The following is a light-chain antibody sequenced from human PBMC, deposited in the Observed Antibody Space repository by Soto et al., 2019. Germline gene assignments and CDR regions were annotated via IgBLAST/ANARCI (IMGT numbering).Light chain of an antibody. V-gene: IGKV1-5*03. CDR3: QQYNSYSGYT. J-gene: IGKJ2*01. CDR1: QSISSW. Sequence: DIQMTQSPSTLSASVGDRVTITCRASQSISSWLAWYQQKPGKAPKLLIYKASSLESGVPSRLSGIGSGTEFTLTISSLQPDDFATYYCQQYNSYSGYTFGQGTKLEIK. CDR2: KAS.